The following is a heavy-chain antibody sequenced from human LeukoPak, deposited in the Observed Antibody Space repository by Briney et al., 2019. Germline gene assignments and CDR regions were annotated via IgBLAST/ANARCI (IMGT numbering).Heavy chain of an antibody. CDR3: ARELQQWTSRGMYYGMDV. V-gene: IGHV3-30*04. CDR1: RFTFNNYA. CDR2: MSNDGSHE. Sequence: GRSLRLSCAASRFTFNNYAMHWVRQAPGKGLEWVAVMSNDGSHEYYADSVKGRFSISRDNSKNTLYLQMNSLRGEDTAVYYCARELQQWTSRGMYYGMDVWGQGTTVTVSS. J-gene: IGHJ6*02. D-gene: IGHD6-19*01.